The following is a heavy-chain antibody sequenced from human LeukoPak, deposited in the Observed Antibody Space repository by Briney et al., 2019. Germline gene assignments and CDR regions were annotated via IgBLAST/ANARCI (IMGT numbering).Heavy chain of an antibody. CDR1: GYSFTNYD. CDR3: ARADYDTSASTRKQIDY. CDR2: MNPNSGNT. J-gene: IGHJ4*02. V-gene: IGHV1-8*01. Sequence: ASVKVSCKASGYSFTNYDINLVRQATAQGLEWMGWMNPNSGNTAYAQKFQGRVTMTKNTSISTAYMELSSLKSEDTAVYFCARADYDTSASTRKQIDYWGQGTLVTVSS. D-gene: IGHD3-22*01.